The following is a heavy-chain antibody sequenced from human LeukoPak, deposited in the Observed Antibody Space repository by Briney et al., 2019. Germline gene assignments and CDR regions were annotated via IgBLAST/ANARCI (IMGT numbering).Heavy chain of an antibody. CDR2: IYSSGST. J-gene: IGHJ4*02. CDR1: GGSTNSYY. V-gene: IGHV4-4*07. D-gene: IGHD2-2*01. Sequence: SETLSLTCSVSGGSTNSYYWSWIRQSGGKGLEWIGRIYSSGSTVYNPSLNSRLTMSIDTSKNQFSLTLKSVTATDTAVYYCARVKAISTSWTFDQWGQGALVTVSS. CDR3: ARVKAISTSWTFDQ.